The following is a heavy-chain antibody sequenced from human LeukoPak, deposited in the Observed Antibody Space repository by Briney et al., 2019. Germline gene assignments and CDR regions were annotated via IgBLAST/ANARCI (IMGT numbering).Heavy chain of an antibody. J-gene: IGHJ5*02. D-gene: IGHD2-15*01. Sequence: SETLSLTCTVSGGSISSSSYYWGWIRQPPGKGLEWIGSIYYSGSTYYSPSLKSRVTISVDTSKNQFSLKLSSVTAADTAVYYCARHGVVAATYSWFDPWGQGTLVTVSS. CDR3: ARHGVVAATYSWFDP. CDR2: IYYSGST. V-gene: IGHV4-39*01. CDR1: GGSISSSSYY.